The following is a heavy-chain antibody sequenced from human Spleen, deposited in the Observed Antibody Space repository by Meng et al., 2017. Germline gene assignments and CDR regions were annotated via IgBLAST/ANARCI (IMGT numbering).Heavy chain of an antibody. Sequence: SVKVSCKASGGTFSSYTISWVRQAPGQGLEWMGRIIPILGVANYAHKFQGRVTITADKSTSTAYMELSSLRSEGTAVYYCARGGCSTTSCYASDYWGQGTLVTVSS. CDR1: GGTFSSYT. CDR3: ARGGCSTTSCYASDY. V-gene: IGHV1-69*02. CDR2: IIPILGVA. D-gene: IGHD2-2*01. J-gene: IGHJ4*02.